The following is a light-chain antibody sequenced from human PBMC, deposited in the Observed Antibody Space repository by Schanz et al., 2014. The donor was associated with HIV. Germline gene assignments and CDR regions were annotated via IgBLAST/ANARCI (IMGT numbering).Light chain of an antibody. V-gene: IGKV3-20*01. Sequence: ESVLTQSPGTLSLSPGERATLSCRTSQSISSSYLAWYQQKPGQAPRLLIYGASSRATGIPDRFSGTGSGTDFTLTISRLEPDDFAVYYCHHYGDSRGTFGGGTEVDI. CDR1: QSISSSY. CDR3: HHYGDSRGT. CDR2: GAS. J-gene: IGKJ4*02.